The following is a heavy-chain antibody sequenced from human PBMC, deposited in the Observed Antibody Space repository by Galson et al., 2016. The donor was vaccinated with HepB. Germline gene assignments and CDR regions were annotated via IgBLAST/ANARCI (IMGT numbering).Heavy chain of an antibody. CDR3: ATAPVGCSWNSCYLHY. Sequence: SETLSLTCAVSGGSISNNYWCNWVRQPPGKGLEWIAEIHPDGRTNYNPSLKSRVTLSVDKSNNQFSIKLTAATAADTAVYYCATAPVGCSWNSCYLHYGGQGTLVTVSS. V-gene: IGHV4-4*02. D-gene: IGHD1/OR15-1a*01. CDR2: IHPDGRT. CDR1: GGSISNNYW. J-gene: IGHJ4*02.